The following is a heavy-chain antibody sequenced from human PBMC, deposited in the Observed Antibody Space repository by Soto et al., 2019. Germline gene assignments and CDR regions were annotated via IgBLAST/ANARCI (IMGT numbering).Heavy chain of an antibody. J-gene: IGHJ4*02. CDR1: GYSFTGYS. CDR2: INPNSGGT. D-gene: IGHD2-2*01. V-gene: IGHV1-2*04. Sequence: GASVKVSCKASGYSFTGYSMHWVRQAPGQGLEWMGWINPNSGGTNYAQKFQGWVTMTRDTSNSTAYMELSRLRPDDTAVYYCARASRYCSSTSCYGGDFDYWGQGTLVTVSS. CDR3: ARASRYCSSTSCYGGDFDY.